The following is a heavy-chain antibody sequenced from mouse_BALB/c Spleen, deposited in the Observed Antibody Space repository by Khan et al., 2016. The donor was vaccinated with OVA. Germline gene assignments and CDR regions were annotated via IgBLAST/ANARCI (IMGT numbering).Heavy chain of an antibody. V-gene: IGHV1-4*01. CDR3: AGTRQLCHRGGYTI. D-gene: IGHD3-2*01. Sequence: QVQLKQSGAELARPGASVKMSCKTSGYTFTTYTLHWVKQRPGRSLEWIGYINPSNDYTNYNQKFKDKSTLTADKSSSTAYMQLSSLTSEDSAVXRSAGTRQLCHRGGYTIWGQGTLVTVSA. J-gene: IGHJ3*01. CDR1: GYTFTTYT. CDR2: INPSNDYT.